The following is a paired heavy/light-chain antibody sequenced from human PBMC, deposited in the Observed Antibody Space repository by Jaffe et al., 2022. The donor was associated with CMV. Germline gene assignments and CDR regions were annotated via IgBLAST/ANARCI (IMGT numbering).Heavy chain of an antibody. J-gene: IGHJ6*02. CDR2: IYYSGST. V-gene: IGHV4-39*01. D-gene: IGHD6-19*01. Sequence: QLQLQESGPGLVKPSETLSLTCTVSGGSISSSSYYWGWIRQPPGKGLEWIGSIYYSGSTYYNPSLKSRVTISVDTSKNQFSLKLSSVTAADTAVYYCARHSDSSGWYPTYYYYYGMDVWGQGTTVTVSS. CDR1: GGSISSSSYY. CDR3: ARHSDSSGWYPTYYYYYGMDV.
Light chain of an antibody. CDR1: SSDVGGYNY. Sequence: QSALTQPPSASGSPGQSVTISCTGTSSDVGGYNYVSWYQQHPGKAPKLMIYEVSKRPSGVPDRFSGSKSGNTASLTVSGLQAEDEADYYCSSYAGSNNFEVVFGGGTKLTVL. V-gene: IGLV2-8*01. J-gene: IGLJ2*01. CDR2: EVS. CDR3: SSYAGSNNFEVV.